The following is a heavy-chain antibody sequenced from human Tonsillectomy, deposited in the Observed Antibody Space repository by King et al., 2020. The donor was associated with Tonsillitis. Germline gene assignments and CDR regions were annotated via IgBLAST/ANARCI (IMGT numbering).Heavy chain of an antibody. CDR1: GFTFNDAW. CDR2: IKNKNEGETT. D-gene: IGHD3-22*01. Sequence: VQLVESGGGFVNPGGSLRLSCAASGFTFNDAWMTWVRQAPGKGLEWGGLIKNKNEGETTDYAAPVKGRFSISRDDSKNMVYLQLNSLKTEDTAVYYCTTDWRSGHSWIRAFDLWGQGTMVTVSS. V-gene: IGHV3-15*01. CDR3: TTDWRSGHSWIRAFDL. J-gene: IGHJ3*01.